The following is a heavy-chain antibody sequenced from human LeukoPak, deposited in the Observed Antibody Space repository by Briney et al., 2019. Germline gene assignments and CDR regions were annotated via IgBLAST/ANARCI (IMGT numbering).Heavy chain of an antibody. J-gene: IGHJ6*04. V-gene: IGHV3-23*01. CDR1: GFTFSSYA. Sequence: PGGSLRLSCAASGFTFSSYAMSWVRQAPGKGREWVSAFSGSGGSTYYAYSVKGRFTISRDNSKNTLYLQMNSLRAEDTAVYYCAKASYSSSGLPPLDGMDVWGKGNRVTVSS. CDR2: FSGSGGST. CDR3: AKASYSSSGLPPLDGMDV. D-gene: IGHD6-13*01.